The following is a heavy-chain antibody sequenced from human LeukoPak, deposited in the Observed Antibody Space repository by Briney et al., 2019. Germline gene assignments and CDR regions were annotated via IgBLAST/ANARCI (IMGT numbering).Heavy chain of an antibody. CDR2: IYYSGST. CDR3: ARDNLPSSYYDILTGYYTNWFDP. CDR1: GGSISSYY. D-gene: IGHD3-9*01. V-gene: IGHV4-59*12. J-gene: IGHJ5*02. Sequence: PSETLSLTCTVSGGSISSYYWSWIRQPPGKGLEWIGYIYYSGSTNYNPSLKSRVTISVDTSKNQFSLKLSSVTAADTAVYYCARDNLPSSYYDILTGYYTNWFDPWGQGTLVTVSS.